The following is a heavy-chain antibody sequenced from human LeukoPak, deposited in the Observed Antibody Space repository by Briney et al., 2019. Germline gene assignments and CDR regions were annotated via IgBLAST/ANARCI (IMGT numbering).Heavy chain of an antibody. CDR3: TTDHYANYYYYMDV. CDR1: GFTFSNAW. V-gene: IGHV3-15*01. J-gene: IGHJ6*03. CDR2: IKSKTDGGTT. Sequence: GGSLRLSCAAPGFTFSNAWMSWVRQAPGKGLEWVGRIKSKTDGGTTDYAAPVKGRFTISRDDSKNTLYLQMNSLKTEDTAVYYCTTDHYANYYYYMDVWGKGTTVTISS. D-gene: IGHD4-17*01.